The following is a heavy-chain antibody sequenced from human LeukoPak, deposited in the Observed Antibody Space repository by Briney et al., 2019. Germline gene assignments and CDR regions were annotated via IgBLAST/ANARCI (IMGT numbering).Heavy chain of an antibody. CDR1: GGSISSYY. D-gene: IGHD2-2*01. CDR3: ARVRTHCSSTSCPPDYYYGMDV. Sequence: SETLSLTCTVSGGSISSYYWSWIRQPPGKGLECSGYIYYSGSTNYNPSLKSRVTISVDTSKNQCSLKLSSVTAADTAVYYCARVRTHCSSTSCPPDYYYGMDVWGQGTTVTVSS. J-gene: IGHJ6*02. V-gene: IGHV4-59*01. CDR2: IYYSGST.